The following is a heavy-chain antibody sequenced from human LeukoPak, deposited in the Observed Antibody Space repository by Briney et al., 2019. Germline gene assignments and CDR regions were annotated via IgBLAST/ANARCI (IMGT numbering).Heavy chain of an antibody. Sequence: PGGSLRLSCAASGFTFSSYAMHWVRQAPGKGLEWVAVISYDGRNKYYTDSVKGRFPISRDNSKNTLYLQMNSLRAEDTAVYYCARDWGLPDYWGQGTLVTVSS. CDR1: GFTFSSYA. D-gene: IGHD3-16*01. CDR2: ISYDGRNK. J-gene: IGHJ4*02. CDR3: ARDWGLPDY. V-gene: IGHV3-30*04.